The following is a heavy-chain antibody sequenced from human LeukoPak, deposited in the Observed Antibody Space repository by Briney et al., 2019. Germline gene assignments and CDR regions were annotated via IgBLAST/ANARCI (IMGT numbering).Heavy chain of an antibody. D-gene: IGHD3-22*01. CDR1: EYSFKSFW. CDR3: ARHLRGYYDSTGYYRLDP. CDR2: IYPGDSDT. J-gene: IGHJ5*02. V-gene: IGHV5-51*01. Sequence: GESLKISGRGSEYSFKSFWFGWVRRRPGKGPEWMGIIYPGDSDTRYSPSFQGQVTISVDKPTSTAFLQWSSLKASDTAMYYCARHLRGYYDSTGYYRLDPWGQGTLVTVSS.